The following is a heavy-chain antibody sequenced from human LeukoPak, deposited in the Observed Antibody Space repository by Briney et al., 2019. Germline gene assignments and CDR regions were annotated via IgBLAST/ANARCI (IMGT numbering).Heavy chain of an antibody. J-gene: IGHJ4*02. Sequence: ASVNVSCKASGYTFTSYGISWVRQAPGQGLEWMGWISAYNGNTNYAQKLQGRVTMTTDTSTSTAYMELRSLRSDDTAVYYCARVGGPYSSGWFDYWGQGTLVTVSP. D-gene: IGHD6-19*01. V-gene: IGHV1-18*04. CDR1: GYTFTSYG. CDR3: ARVGGPYSSGWFDY. CDR2: ISAYNGNT.